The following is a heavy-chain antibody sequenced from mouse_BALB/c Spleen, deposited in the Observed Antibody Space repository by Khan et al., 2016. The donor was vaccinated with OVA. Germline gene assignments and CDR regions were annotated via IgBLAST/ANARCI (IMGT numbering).Heavy chain of an antibody. V-gene: IGHV2-6*02. CDR1: GFSLTSYG. D-gene: IGHD2-13*01. Sequence: QVQLKQSGPGLVAPSQTLSITCTASGFSLTSYGVHWVRQPPGKGLEWLVLICSDGTTNYNSVLKSRLTISKDNSKSQVFLKMNSLQTDDTAMYYCARWFDGDSSLYAMDYWGQGTSVTGSS. CDR3: ARWFDGDSSLYAMDY. CDR2: ICSDGTT. J-gene: IGHJ4*01.